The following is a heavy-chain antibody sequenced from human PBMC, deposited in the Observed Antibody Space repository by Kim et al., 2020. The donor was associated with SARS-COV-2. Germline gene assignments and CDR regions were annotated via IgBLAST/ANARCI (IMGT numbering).Heavy chain of an antibody. D-gene: IGHD3-10*01. CDR1: GGSISRHDY. V-gene: IGHV4-39*01. J-gene: IGHJ4*01. Sequence: SETLSLTCTVSGGSISRHDYWGWIRQTPGKGLEWIWTVYYSGTTYYKPSLTSRLTMSIDTSTNQLSLKLSSVTAADTAVFYCARVLTSTFYGPRYYFDSWGQGILVTVSS. CDR3: ARVLTSTFYGPRYYFDS. CDR2: VYYSGTT.